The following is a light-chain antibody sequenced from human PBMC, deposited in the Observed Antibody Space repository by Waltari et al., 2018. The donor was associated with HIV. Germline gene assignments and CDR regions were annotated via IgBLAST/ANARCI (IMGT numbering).Light chain of an antibody. CDR3: QVWDSSTHHVV. J-gene: IGLJ2*01. V-gene: IGLV3-21*02. CDR1: NIGSKS. Sequence: SYVLTQPPSVSVAPGQTARITCGGHNIGSKSVHWYQQKPGQAPVLVVYDVGDRPTGIPERFSGSNSGNTATLTISRVEAGDEADYYCQVWDSSTHHVVFGGGTKLTVL. CDR2: DVG.